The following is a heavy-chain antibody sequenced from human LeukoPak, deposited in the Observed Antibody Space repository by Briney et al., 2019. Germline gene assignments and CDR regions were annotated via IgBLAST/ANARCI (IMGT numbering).Heavy chain of an antibody. J-gene: IGHJ4*02. D-gene: IGHD4-23*01. CDR3: AKLGNSNPLRLPFDY. CDR2: ISGSGGST. V-gene: IGHV3-23*01. Sequence: GGSLRLSCAASGFTFSSYAMSWVRQAPGKGLEWVSAISGSGGSTYYADSVKGRFTISRDNSKNTLYLQMNSLRAEDTAVYYRAKLGNSNPLRLPFDYWGQGTLVTVSS. CDR1: GFTFSSYA.